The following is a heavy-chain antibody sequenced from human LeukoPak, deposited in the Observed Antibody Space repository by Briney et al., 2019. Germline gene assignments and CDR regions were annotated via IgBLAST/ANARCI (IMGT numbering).Heavy chain of an antibody. CDR3: AKGKLTIFGVVTPYYFDY. D-gene: IGHD3-3*01. Sequence: GWSLRLSRAASGFTFSSYAMSWVRQAPGKGLEWVSAISGSGGSTYYADSVKGRFTISRDNSKNTLYLQMNSLRAEDKAVYYCAKGKLTIFGVVTPYYFDYWGQGTLVTVSS. J-gene: IGHJ4*02. V-gene: IGHV3-23*01. CDR2: ISGSGGST. CDR1: GFTFSSYA.